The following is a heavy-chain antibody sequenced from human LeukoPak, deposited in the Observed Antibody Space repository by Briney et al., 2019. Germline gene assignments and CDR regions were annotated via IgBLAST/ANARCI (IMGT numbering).Heavy chain of an antibody. CDR1: GFTFSSYS. CDR3: ARDSDMGV. J-gene: IGHJ4*02. Sequence: GGSLGLSCAASGFTFSSYSMNWVRQAPGKGLEWVASISNSSSYIYYADSVKGRFTISRDNVRNTLYLQMNSLRAEDTAVYYCARDSDMGVWGQGTLVTVSS. V-gene: IGHV3-21*01. CDR2: ISNSSSYI. D-gene: IGHD3-16*01.